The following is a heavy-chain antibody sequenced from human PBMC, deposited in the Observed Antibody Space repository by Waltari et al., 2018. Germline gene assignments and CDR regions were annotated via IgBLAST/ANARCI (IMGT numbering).Heavy chain of an antibody. V-gene: IGHV4-61*02. Sequence: QVQLQESGPGLVKPSQTLSLTCTVSGGSISSGSYYWSWIRQPAGKGLEWIGRIYTSGRNNYNPALKSRVTISVDTSKNQFSLKLSSVTAADTAVYYCASSRKVRVMEQYSSSWSLYYYYGMDVWGQGTTVTVSS. J-gene: IGHJ6*02. CDR1: GGSISSGSYY. D-gene: IGHD6-13*01. CDR2: IYTSGRN. CDR3: ASSRKVRVMEQYSSSWSLYYYYGMDV.